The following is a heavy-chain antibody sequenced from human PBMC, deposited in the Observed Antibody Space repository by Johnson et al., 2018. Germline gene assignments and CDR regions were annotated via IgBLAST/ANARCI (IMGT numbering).Heavy chain of an antibody. J-gene: IGHJ1*01. CDR3: AKEGETCSGGSCYPIEYFQH. CDR2: ISYDGSNK. D-gene: IGHD2-15*01. V-gene: IGHV3-30*18. CDR1: GFTFSSYG. Sequence: QVQLVQSGGGVVQPGRSLRLSCAASGFTFSSYGMHWVRQAPGKGLEWVAVISYDGSNKYYADSVKGRFTISRDNSKNTLYLQMNSLRAEDTAVYYCAKEGETCSGGSCYPIEYFQHWGQGTLVTVSS.